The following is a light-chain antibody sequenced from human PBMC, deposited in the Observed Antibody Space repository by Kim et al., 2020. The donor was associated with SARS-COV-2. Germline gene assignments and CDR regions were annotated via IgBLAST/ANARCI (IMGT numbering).Light chain of an antibody. CDR1: NSDVGGYNY. CDR2: DFS. J-gene: IGLJ3*02. CDR3: SSYTSSSTWV. V-gene: IGLV2-14*03. Sequence: GPSSTISCTGTNSDVGGYNYVSWYQQHPGKAPKLMIYDFSTRPSGVSNRFSGAKSGNTASLTISGLQAEDEADYYCSSYTSSSTWVFGGGTKLTVL.